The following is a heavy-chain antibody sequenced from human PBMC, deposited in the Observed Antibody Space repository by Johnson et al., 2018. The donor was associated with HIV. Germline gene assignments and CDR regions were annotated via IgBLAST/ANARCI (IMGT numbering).Heavy chain of an antibody. V-gene: IGHV3-30*03. CDR1: GFTFSSYG. CDR3: ARASDAFDI. Sequence: QVQLVESGGGVVQPGRSLRLSCAASGFTFSSYGMHWVRQAPGKGLEWVAVISYAGSNKYYADSVKGRFTISRDNSKNTLYLQMNSLRAEDTAVYYCARASDAFDIWGQGTMVTVSS. CDR2: ISYAGSNK. J-gene: IGHJ3*02.